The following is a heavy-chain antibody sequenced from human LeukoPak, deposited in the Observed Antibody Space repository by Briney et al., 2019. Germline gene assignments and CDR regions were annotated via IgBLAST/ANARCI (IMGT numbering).Heavy chain of an antibody. Sequence: PSETLSLTCTVSGGSISSYYWSWIRQPPGKGLEWIGYIYYSGSTNYNPFLKSRVTISVDTSKNQFSLKLSSVTAADTAVYYCARASPRHRRWYFDLRGRGTLVTVSS. J-gene: IGHJ2*01. V-gene: IGHV4-59*08. CDR2: IYYSGST. CDR1: GGSISSYY. CDR3: ARASPRHRRWYFDL.